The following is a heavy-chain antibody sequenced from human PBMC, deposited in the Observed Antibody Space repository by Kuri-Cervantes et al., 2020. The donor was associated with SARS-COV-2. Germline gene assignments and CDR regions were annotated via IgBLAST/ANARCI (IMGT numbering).Heavy chain of an antibody. CDR2: IYHSGST. V-gene: IGHV4-38-2*01. D-gene: IGHD6-13*01. CDR3: ARGTAPQLDAFDI. J-gene: IGHJ3*02. Sequence: ESLKISCAVSGYSISSGYYWGWVRQPPGKGLEWIGSIYHSGSTYYNPSLMSRVTISVDTSKNQFSLKLSSVTAADTAVYYCARGTAPQLDAFDIWGQGTMVTVSS. CDR1: GYSISSGYY.